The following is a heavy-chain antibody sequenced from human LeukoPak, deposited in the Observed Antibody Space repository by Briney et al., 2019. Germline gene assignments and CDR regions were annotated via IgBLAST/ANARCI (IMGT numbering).Heavy chain of an antibody. CDR1: GYTFTSYY. D-gene: IGHD6-19*01. J-gene: IGHJ4*02. Sequence: GASVKVSCKASGYTFTSYYMHWVRQAPGQGLEWMGIINPSGGSTSYAQKFQGRVTMTRDTSTSTVYMELSSLRSEDTAVYYCATDHGSGWPFDYWGQGTLVTVSS. V-gene: IGHV1-46*01. CDR3: ATDHGSGWPFDY. CDR2: INPSGGST.